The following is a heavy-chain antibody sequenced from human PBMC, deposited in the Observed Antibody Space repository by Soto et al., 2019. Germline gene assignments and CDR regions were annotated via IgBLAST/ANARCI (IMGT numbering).Heavy chain of an antibody. D-gene: IGHD6-19*01. J-gene: IGHJ6*02. CDR1: GYTFTSYV. CDR2: ISAYNGNT. V-gene: IGHV1-18*01. CDR3: ARVVATVAGPYGMDV. Sequence: QVQLVQSGAEVKKPGASVKVSCRASGYTFTSYVISWVRQAPAQGLEWMGWISAYNGNTNFAQKLQGRVTMTTDTSXSTAHRELRSLRSDDTAVYYCARVVATVAGPYGMDVWGQGTTVTVSS.